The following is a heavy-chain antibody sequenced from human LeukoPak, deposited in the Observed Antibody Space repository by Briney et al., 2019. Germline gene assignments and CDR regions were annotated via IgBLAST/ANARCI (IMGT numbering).Heavy chain of an antibody. V-gene: IGHV3-64D*09. CDR3: VNPGWYYDSSGYSYYYGMDV. CDR1: GFTFSRYG. CDR2: IVSNGDST. J-gene: IGHJ6*02. D-gene: IGHD3-22*01. Sequence: GGSLRLSCSASGFTFSRYGLHWVRQAPGKGLEYVSAIVSNGDSTYYADSVKGRFTISRDNAKNTLYLQMSSLRPDDTAVYYCVNPGWYYDSSGYSYYYGMDVWGQGTTVTVSS.